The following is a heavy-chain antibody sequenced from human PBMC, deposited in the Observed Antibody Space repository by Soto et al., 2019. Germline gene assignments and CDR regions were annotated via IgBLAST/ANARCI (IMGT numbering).Heavy chain of an antibody. J-gene: IGHJ3*02. V-gene: IGHV4-39*07. Sequence: SETLSVTCTVSGGSISSSSYYWGWIRQPPGKGLEWIGSIYYSGSTYYNPSLKSRVTISVDTSKNQFSLKLSSVTAADTAVYYCARGLISGYYLYDAFDIWGQGTMVTVSS. CDR3: ARGLISGYYLYDAFDI. D-gene: IGHD3-22*01. CDR2: IYYSGST. CDR1: GGSISSSSYY.